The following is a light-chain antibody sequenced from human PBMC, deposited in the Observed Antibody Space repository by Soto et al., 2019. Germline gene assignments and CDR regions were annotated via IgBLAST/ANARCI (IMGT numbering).Light chain of an antibody. V-gene: IGKV3-20*01. CDR1: QSVSSSY. J-gene: IGKJ4*01. Sequence: EIVLTQSPGTLSLSPGERATLSCRASQSVSSSYLAWYQQKPGQAPRLLIYGASSRATGIPDRFSGSGSGADFPITTSTLDPECFGVDYCHQYDSSPLTFGGGTKVEIK. CDR3: HQYDSSPLT. CDR2: GAS.